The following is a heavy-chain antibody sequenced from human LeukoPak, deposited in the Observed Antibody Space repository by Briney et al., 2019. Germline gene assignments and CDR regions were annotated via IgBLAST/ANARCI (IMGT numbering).Heavy chain of an antibody. CDR1: GFTFSSYS. V-gene: IGHV3-23*01. CDR2: ISGSGGST. D-gene: IGHD4-17*01. Sequence: GGSLRLSCAASGFTFSSYSMNWVRQAPGKGLEWVSAISGSGGSTYYADSVKGRFTISRDNSKNTLYLQMNSLRAEDTAVYYCAKIYGDYVSSDYWGQGTLVTVSS. CDR3: AKIYGDYVSSDY. J-gene: IGHJ4*02.